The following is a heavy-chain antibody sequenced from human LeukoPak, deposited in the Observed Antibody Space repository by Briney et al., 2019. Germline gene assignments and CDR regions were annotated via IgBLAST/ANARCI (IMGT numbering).Heavy chain of an antibody. Sequence: AGGSLRLSCAASGFTFDDYAMHWVRQAPGKGLEWVSGISWNSCSIGYADSVKGRFTISRDNAKNSLYLQMNSLRAEDTALYYCAKVRSGRLYYYGMDVWGQGTTVTVSS. CDR2: ISWNSCSI. J-gene: IGHJ6*02. D-gene: IGHD3-3*01. CDR3: AKVRSGRLYYYGMDV. CDR1: GFTFDDYA. V-gene: IGHV3-9*01.